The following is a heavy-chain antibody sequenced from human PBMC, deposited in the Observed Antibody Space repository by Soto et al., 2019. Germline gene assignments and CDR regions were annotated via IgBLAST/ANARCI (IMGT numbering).Heavy chain of an antibody. V-gene: IGHV3-7*03. J-gene: IGHJ6*02. CDR2: IKQDGSEK. D-gene: IGHD1-7*01. CDR3: ARDPQPPIQNYYYYYYCMDV. CDR1: GFTFSSYW. Sequence: PVGSLRLSCAASGFTFSSYWMSWVRQAPGKGLEWVANIKQDGSEKYYVDSVKGRFTISRDNAKNSLYLQMNSLRAEDTAVYYCARDPQPPIQNYYYYYYCMDVWGQGTTVTVSS.